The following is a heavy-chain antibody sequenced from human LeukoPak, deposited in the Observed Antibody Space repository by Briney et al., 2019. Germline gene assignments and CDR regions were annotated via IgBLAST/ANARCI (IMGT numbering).Heavy chain of an antibody. CDR3: ARQVAYSAFDY. D-gene: IGHD5-18*01. Sequence: PSQALSLTCAVSGGSLSSSSYCWGWVRQPPGEGLEWIGSIYYSGSTYYNPSLKSRVTISVDTSKNQFSLKLSSVTAADTAVYYCARQVAYSAFDYWGQGALVTVSS. CDR1: GGSLSSSSYC. J-gene: IGHJ4*02. V-gene: IGHV4-39*01. CDR2: IYYSGST.